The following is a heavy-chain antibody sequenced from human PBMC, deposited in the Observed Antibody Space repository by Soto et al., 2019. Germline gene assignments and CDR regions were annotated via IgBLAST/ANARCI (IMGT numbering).Heavy chain of an antibody. CDR2: IIPIFGTA. Sequence: GASVKVSCKASGGTFSSYAISWVRQAPGQGLEWMGGIIPIFGTANYAQKFQGRVTITADESTSTAYMELSSLRSEDTAVYYCARVQRYDFWSGYYSYYGMDVWGQGTTVTVSS. J-gene: IGHJ6*02. D-gene: IGHD3-3*01. CDR3: ARVQRYDFWSGYYSYYGMDV. V-gene: IGHV1-69*13. CDR1: GGTFSSYA.